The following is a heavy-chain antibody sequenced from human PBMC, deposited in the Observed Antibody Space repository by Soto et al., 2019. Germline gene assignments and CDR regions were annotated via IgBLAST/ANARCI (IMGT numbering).Heavy chain of an antibody. CDR1: GFTFRSYS. CDR2: ISSSSSYI. J-gene: IGHJ4*02. V-gene: IGHV3-21*01. CDR3: ASALAPGGDTKVRGY. Sequence: PGGSLRLSCAASGFTFRSYSMNWVRQAPGKGLEWVSSISSSSSYIYYADSVKGRFTISRDNAKNPLYLQMNSLIAEDTAVYYCASALAPGGDTKVRGYWGQGTPVTVSS. D-gene: IGHD3-10*01.